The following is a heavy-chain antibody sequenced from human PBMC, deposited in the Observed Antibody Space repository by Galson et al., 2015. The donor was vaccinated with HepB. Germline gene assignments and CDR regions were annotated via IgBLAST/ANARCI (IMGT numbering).Heavy chain of an antibody. CDR1: GGTFSSYA. J-gene: IGHJ4*02. V-gene: IGHV1-69*13. CDR3: ARVCRYCSSTRDGFDY. Sequence: SVKVSCKASGGTFSSYAISWVRQAPGQGLEWMGGIIPIFGTANYAQKFQGRVTITADESTSTAYMELSSLRSEDTAVYYCARVCRYCSSTRDGFDYWGQGTLVTVSS. CDR2: IIPIFGTA. D-gene: IGHD2-2*01.